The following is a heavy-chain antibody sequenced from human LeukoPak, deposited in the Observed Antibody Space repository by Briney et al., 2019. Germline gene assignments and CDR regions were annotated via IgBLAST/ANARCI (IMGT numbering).Heavy chain of an antibody. J-gene: IGHJ6*04. Sequence: ARTLSLTCSASGFTFSSYGMHWLRQVPGMGLERVVVISFDGSKEEYTDSGKGRFTIYRDNSKKTLEVEMNSLRAEDTAVYYCTKDRVPTPSRTGMDVWGKGTTVIVSS. CDR3: TKDRVPTPSRTGMDV. CDR2: ISFDGSKE. D-gene: IGHD2-15*01. CDR1: GFTFSSYG. V-gene: IGHV3-30*18.